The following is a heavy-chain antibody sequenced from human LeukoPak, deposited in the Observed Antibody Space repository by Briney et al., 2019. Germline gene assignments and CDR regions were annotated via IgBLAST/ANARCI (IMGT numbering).Heavy chain of an antibody. CDR3: AKYGPQDSGSSHFDY. J-gene: IGHJ4*02. V-gene: IGHV3-30-3*02. CDR1: GFTFSSYA. D-gene: IGHD1-26*01. Sequence: GGSLRLSCAASGFTFSSYAMHWVRQAPGKGLEWVAVISYDGSNKYYADSVKGRFTISRDNSKNTLYLQMNSLRAEDTAIYYCAKYGPQDSGSSHFDYWGQGALVTVSS. CDR2: ISYDGSNK.